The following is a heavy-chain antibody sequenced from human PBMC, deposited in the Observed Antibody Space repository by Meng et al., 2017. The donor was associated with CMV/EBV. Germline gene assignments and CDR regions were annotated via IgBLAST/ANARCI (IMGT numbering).Heavy chain of an antibody. CDR1: GFTFSSYD. D-gene: IGHD6-19*01. CDR2: IGTAGDT. V-gene: IGHV3-13*01. Sequence: GESLKISCAASGFTFSSYDMHWVRQATGKGLEWVSAIGTAGDTYYPGSVKGRFTISRDNAKNSLYLQMNSLRAEDTALYYCAKASFKWYSSGWYFTYWGQGTLVTVSS. J-gene: IGHJ4*02. CDR3: AKASFKWYSSGWYFTY.